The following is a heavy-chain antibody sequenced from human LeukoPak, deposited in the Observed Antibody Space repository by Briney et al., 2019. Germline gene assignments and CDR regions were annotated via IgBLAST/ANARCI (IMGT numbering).Heavy chain of an antibody. V-gene: IGHV3-21*01. D-gene: IGHD3-22*01. CDR1: GFTFSSYS. CDR3: ARGVYYDSSGFDAFDI. J-gene: IGHJ3*02. Sequence: GGSLRLSCAASGFTFSSYSMNWVRQAPGKGLEWVSSISSSSSYIYYADSVKGRLTISRDNAKNSLYLQMNSLRAEDTAVYYCARGVYYDSSGFDAFDIWGQGTMVTVPS. CDR2: ISSSSSYI.